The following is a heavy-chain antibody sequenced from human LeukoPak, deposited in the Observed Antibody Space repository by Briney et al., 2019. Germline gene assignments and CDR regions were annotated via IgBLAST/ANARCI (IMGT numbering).Heavy chain of an antibody. CDR1: GFTFTSSA. CDR2: IVVGSGNT. Sequence: SVKVSCKASGFTFTSSAVQWVRQARGQRLEWIGWIVVGSGNTNYAQKFQERVTITRDMSTSTAYMELSSLRSEDTAVYYCAAVGSSSWYGGDAFDIWGQGTMVTVSS. D-gene: IGHD6-13*01. CDR3: AAVGSSSWYGGDAFDI. V-gene: IGHV1-58*01. J-gene: IGHJ3*02.